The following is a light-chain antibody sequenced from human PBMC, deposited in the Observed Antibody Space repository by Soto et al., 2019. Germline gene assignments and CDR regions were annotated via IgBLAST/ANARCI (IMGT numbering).Light chain of an antibody. CDR2: GAS. Sequence: EIVLTQSPGTLSLSPGERATLSCRASQSVSSSYLAWYQQKPGQAPRLVIYGASRRTTGIPDRFSGSGSGTDFTLTISRLEPEDFAVYYCQQYGSSRWTGGQGTKVEIK. V-gene: IGKV3-20*01. J-gene: IGKJ1*01. CDR1: QSVSSSY. CDR3: QQYGSSRWT.